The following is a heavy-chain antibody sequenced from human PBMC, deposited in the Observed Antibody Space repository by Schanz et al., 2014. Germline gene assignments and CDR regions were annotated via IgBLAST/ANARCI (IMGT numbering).Heavy chain of an antibody. CDR1: GFTFSDHY. J-gene: IGHJ4*02. CDR3: TTAHYSSNYETLDY. V-gene: IGHV3-72*01. Sequence: EVQLVESGGGLVQPGGSLRLSCAASGFTFSDHYMDWVRQAPGKGLEWVGRTRNKVHSYTTEYAASVKGRFTISRDDSKNSLYLQMNSLKTEDTALYYCTTAHYSSNYETLDYWGQGTLVTVSS. D-gene: IGHD6-13*01. CDR2: TRNKVHSYTT.